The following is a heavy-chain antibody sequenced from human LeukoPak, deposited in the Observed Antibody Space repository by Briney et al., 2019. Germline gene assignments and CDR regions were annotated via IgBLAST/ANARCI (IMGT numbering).Heavy chain of an antibody. V-gene: IGHV4-31*03. CDR2: IYYSGST. J-gene: IGHJ4*02. Sequence: SETLSLTCTVSGGSISSGGYYWSWIRQHPGKGLEWIGYIYYSGSTYYNPSLKSRVTISVDTSKNQFSLKLSSMTAADTAVYYCARLFGGGSWGSPFDYWGQGTLVTVSS. CDR1: GGSISSGGYY. D-gene: IGHD2-15*01. CDR3: ARLFGGGSWGSPFDY.